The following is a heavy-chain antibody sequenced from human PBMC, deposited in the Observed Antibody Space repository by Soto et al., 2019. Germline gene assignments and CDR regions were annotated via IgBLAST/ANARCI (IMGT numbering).Heavy chain of an antibody. Sequence: GGSLRLSCAASGFTFSSYAMSWVRQAPGKGLEWVSAISGCGGSTYYADSVKGRFTISRDNSKNTLYLQMNSLRAEDTAVYYCAKDDTMVRGVKLDYWGQGTLVTVSS. CDR1: GFTFSSYA. CDR3: AKDDTMVRGVKLDY. D-gene: IGHD3-10*01. V-gene: IGHV3-23*01. J-gene: IGHJ4*02. CDR2: ISGCGGST.